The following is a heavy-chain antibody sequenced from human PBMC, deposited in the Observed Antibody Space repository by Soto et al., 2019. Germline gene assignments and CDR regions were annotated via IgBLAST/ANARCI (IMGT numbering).Heavy chain of an antibody. CDR1: GYTFTSYG. Sequence: ASVKVSCKASGYTFTSYGISWVRQAPGQGLEWMGWISAYNGNTNYAQKLQGRVTMTTDTSTSTAYMELRSLRSDDTAVYYCARDTDYDFWSGCHGLYGMDVWGRGTRVTVSS. CDR2: ISAYNGNT. CDR3: ARDTDYDFWSGCHGLYGMDV. V-gene: IGHV1-18*01. J-gene: IGHJ6*02. D-gene: IGHD3-3*01.